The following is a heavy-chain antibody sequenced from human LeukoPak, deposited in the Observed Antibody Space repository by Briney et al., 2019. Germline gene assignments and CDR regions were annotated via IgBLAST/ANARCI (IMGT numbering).Heavy chain of an antibody. J-gene: IGHJ4*02. CDR1: GGTFSSYA. D-gene: IGHD3-22*01. CDR3: ARDYYDSSGFDY. V-gene: IGHV1-69*05. CDR2: IIPIFGTA. Sequence: ASVKVSCNASGGTFSSYAISWVRQAPGQGLEWMGRIIPIFGTANYAQKFQGRVTITTDESTSTAYMELSSLRSEDTAVYYCARDYYDSSGFDYWGQGTLVTVSS.